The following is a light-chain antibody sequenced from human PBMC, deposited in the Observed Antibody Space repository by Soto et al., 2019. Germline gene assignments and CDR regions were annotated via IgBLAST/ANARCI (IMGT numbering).Light chain of an antibody. CDR2: EVS. Sequence: QSALTQPASVSGSPGQSITISCTGTSRDVGGYNYVSWYQQHPGKAPKLMIYEVSNRPSGVSNRFSGSKSGNTASLTISGLQAEEEADYYCSSYTSSSTLVFRTGTKLTVL. CDR3: SSYTSSSTLV. CDR1: SRDVGGYNY. V-gene: IGLV2-14*01. J-gene: IGLJ1*01.